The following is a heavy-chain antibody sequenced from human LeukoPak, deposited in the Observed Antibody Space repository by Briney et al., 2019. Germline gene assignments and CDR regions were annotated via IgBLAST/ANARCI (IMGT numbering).Heavy chain of an antibody. J-gene: IGHJ6*02. CDR3: ARVLSITLTGTYYYYGMDV. Sequence: PSETLSLTCTVSGGSISSYSWSWIRQPAGKGLEWIGRIYTSGSTNYNPSLKSRVTMSVDTSKNQFSLKLSSVTAADTAVYYCARVLSITLTGTYYYYGMDVWGQGTTVTVSS. V-gene: IGHV4-4*07. D-gene: IGHD3-10*01. CDR2: IYTSGST. CDR1: GGSISSYS.